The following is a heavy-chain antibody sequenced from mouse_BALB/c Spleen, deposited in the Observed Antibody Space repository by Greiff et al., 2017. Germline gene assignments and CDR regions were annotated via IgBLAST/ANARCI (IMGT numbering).Heavy chain of an antibody. J-gene: IGHJ3*01. CDR3: ARNYYDYDPFAY. V-gene: IGHV1-87*01. CDR2: IYPGDGDT. CDR1: GYTFTSYW. D-gene: IGHD2-4*01. Sequence: QVQLQQSGAELARPGASVKLSCKASGYTFTSYWMQWVKQRPGQGLEWIGAIYPGDGDTRYTQKFKGKATLTADKSSSTAYMQLSSLASEDSAVYYCARNYYDYDPFAYWGQGTLVTVSA.